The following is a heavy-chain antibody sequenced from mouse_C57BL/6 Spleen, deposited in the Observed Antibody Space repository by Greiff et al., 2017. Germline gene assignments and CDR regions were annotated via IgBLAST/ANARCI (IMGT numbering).Heavy chain of an antibody. CDR2: ISSGGSYT. CDR3: ARRTGKAMDY. J-gene: IGHJ4*01. V-gene: IGHV5-6*02. CDR1: GFTFSSYG. D-gene: IGHD4-1*01. Sequence: EVMLVESGGDLVKPGGSLKLSCAASGFTFSSYGMSWVRQTPDKRLEWVATISSGGSYTYYPDSVKGRFTISRDNAKNTLYLQMSSLKSEETAMYYCARRTGKAMDYWGQGTSVTVSS.